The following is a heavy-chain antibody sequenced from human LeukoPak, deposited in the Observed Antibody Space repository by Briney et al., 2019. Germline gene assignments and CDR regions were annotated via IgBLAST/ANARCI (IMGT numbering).Heavy chain of an antibody. J-gene: IGHJ5*02. D-gene: IGHD1-26*01. CDR2: IYYSGST. CDR3: ARHEYSGSYYGLSWFDP. CDR1: GGSISSSGYY. V-gene: IGHV4-39*01. Sequence: SETLSLTCTVSGGSISSSGYYWGWIRQPPGKGLEWIASIYYSGSTYYNPSLNSRVTISVDTSKNQLSRKLSSLTAADTAVYYCARHEYSGSYYGLSWFDPWGQGTLVTVSS.